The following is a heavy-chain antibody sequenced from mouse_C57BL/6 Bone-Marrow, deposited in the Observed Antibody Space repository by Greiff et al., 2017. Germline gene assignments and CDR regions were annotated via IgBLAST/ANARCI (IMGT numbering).Heavy chain of an antibody. D-gene: IGHD2-3*01. V-gene: IGHV14-4*01. J-gene: IGHJ2*01. CDR3: SSFDGNYFDF. Sequence: EVQLQESGAELVRPGASVKLSCTASGFNIQDDYIHWVKQRPEQGLEWIGWIDPEIGDTDYASKFQGKANITTYTSSNTAYLQLSSLPSEDTAVYYCSSFDGNYFDFWGQGTPLTVAS. CDR1: GFNIQDDY. CDR2: IDPEIGDT.